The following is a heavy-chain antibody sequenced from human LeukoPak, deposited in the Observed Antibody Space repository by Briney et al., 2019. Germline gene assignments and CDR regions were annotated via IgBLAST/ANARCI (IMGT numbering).Heavy chain of an antibody. Sequence: GGSLRLSCAASGFTVSSNYMSWVRQAPGKGLEWVSVIYSGGSTYYADSVKGRFTISRDNSKNTLYLQMNSLRAEDTAVYYCARVTSSSWYCYFDYWGQGTLVTVSS. J-gene: IGHJ4*02. V-gene: IGHV3-53*01. CDR1: GFTVSSNY. CDR3: ARVTSSSWYCYFDY. CDR2: IYSGGST. D-gene: IGHD6-13*01.